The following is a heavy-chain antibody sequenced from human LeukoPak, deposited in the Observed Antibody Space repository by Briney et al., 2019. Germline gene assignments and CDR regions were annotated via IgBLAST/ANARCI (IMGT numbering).Heavy chain of an antibody. V-gene: IGHV1-2*02. J-gene: IGHJ4*02. CDR3: TRDPIITLVRLQPDY. D-gene: IGHD3-10*01. CDR1: GYTFSDYY. Sequence: ASVKVSCKASGYTFSDYYTLWARQVPGQGFEWMGWINPNDGDTRYAQKFQGRVTMTSDISINTAYMELSRLTSDDTAVYYCTRDPIITLVRLQPDYWGQGTLVTVSS. CDR2: INPNDGDT.